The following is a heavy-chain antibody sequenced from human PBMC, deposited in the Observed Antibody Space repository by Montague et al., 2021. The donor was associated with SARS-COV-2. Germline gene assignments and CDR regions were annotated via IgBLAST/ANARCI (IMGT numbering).Heavy chain of an antibody. V-gene: IGHV6-1*01. CDR2: TYYSSKCYY. Sequence: CAISGDSVSSNTAAWNWIRQSPSRGLEWLGRTYYSSKCYYYYAVSVKSRVTTSPDTSKNQFSLQLSSVTPEDRAVYYCTRDPRYSLSWSFDYWGQGTLVTVSS. D-gene: IGHD6-13*01. J-gene: IGHJ4*02. CDR1: GDSVSSNTAA. CDR3: TRDPRYSLSWSFDY.